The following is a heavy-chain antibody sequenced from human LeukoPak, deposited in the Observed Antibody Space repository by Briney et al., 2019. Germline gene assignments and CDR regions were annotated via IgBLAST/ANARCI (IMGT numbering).Heavy chain of an antibody. Sequence: GGSLRLSCAASGFTVSSNYMSWVRQAPGKGLEWVSVIYSGGSTYYADSVKGRFTISRDNSKNTPYLQMNTLRAEDTAVYYCARDGYNDAFDIWGQGTMVTVSS. V-gene: IGHV3-66*01. J-gene: IGHJ3*02. CDR3: ARDGYNDAFDI. D-gene: IGHD5-24*01. CDR2: IYSGGST. CDR1: GFTVSSNY.